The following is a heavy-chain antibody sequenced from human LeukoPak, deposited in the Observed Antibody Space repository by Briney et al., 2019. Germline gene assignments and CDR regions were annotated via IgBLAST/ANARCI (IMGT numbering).Heavy chain of an antibody. CDR2: IRYDGSNK. CDR3: AKHPAGGYCSSTSCYRMDDY. CDR1: GFTFSSYG. V-gene: IGHV3-30*02. Sequence: GGSLRLSCAASGFTFSSYGMHWVRQAPGKGLEWVAFIRYDGSNKYYADSVKGRFTISGDNSKNTLYLQMNSLRAEDTAVYYCAKHPAGGYCSSTSCYRMDDYWGQGTLVTVSS. D-gene: IGHD2-2*01. J-gene: IGHJ4*02.